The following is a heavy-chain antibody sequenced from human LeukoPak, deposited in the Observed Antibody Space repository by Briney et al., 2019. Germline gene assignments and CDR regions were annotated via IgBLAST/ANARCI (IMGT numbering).Heavy chain of an antibody. D-gene: IGHD6-19*01. CDR2: MSYNGGT. CDR1: GVSVTSSDYH. CDR3: ARRVDVAGGWFDL. V-gene: IGHV4-39*01. Sequence: SETLSLTCTVSGVSVTSSDYHWGWIRQAPGRELEWIGTMSYNGGTFHNPSLYSRVSISVDSSQNKFSLRLNSVTAADTAMYYCARRVDVAGGWFDLWGQGMLVTVFS. J-gene: IGHJ5*02.